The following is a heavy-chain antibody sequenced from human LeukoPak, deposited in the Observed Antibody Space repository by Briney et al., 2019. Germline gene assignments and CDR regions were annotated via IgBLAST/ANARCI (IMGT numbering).Heavy chain of an antibody. D-gene: IGHD6-13*01. V-gene: IGHV3-23*01. CDR1: GFTFSSYA. CDR2: ISGSGGST. J-gene: IGHJ4*02. CDR3: AKDRGLIAAAGTDY. Sequence: GGSLRLCCAASGFTFSSYAMSWVRQAPGRGLEWVSAISGSGGSTYYADSVKGRFTISRDNSKNTLYLQMNSLRAEDTAVYYCAKDRGLIAAAGTDYWGQGTLVTVSS.